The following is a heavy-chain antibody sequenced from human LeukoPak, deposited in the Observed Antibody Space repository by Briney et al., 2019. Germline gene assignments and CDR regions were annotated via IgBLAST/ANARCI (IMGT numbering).Heavy chain of an antibody. J-gene: IGHJ4*02. CDR1: GGSISGYY. CDR2: IYSSGST. CDR3: ARTLALGHFDY. Sequence: SETLSLTCTVSGGSISGYYWSWIRQPPGKGLEWIGYIYSSGSTNYSPALKPRVTISVDTSKTQFSLKLSSVTAADTAVYYCARTLALGHFDYWGQGTLVTVSS. V-gene: IGHV4-59*08.